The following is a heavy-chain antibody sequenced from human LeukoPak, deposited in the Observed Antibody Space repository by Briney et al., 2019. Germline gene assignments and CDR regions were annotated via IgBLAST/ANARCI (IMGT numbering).Heavy chain of an antibody. V-gene: IGHV1-8*01. D-gene: IGHD2-8*01. J-gene: IGHJ3*02. CDR2: MNPNGGNT. Sequence: GASVKVSCKASGYTFTSYDINWVRQATGQGLEWMGWMNPNGGNTGHAQKFQGRVTMTRNTSISTAYMELSSLRSEDTAVYYCAGNGVGYSNDAFDIWGQGTMVTVSS. CDR3: AGNGVGYSNDAFDI. CDR1: GYTFTSYD.